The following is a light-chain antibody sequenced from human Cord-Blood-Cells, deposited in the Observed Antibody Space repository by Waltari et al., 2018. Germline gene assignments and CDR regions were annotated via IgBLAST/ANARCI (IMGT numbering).Light chain of an antibody. Sequence: QSALTQPASVSGSPGQSITLSCTGTRSDVGRYNLVSWYQQHPGKAPKLMIYEGSKRPSGVSNRFSGSKSGNTASLTISGLQAEDEADYYCCSYAGSSTYVFGTGTKVTVL. J-gene: IGLJ1*01. CDR1: RSDVGRYNL. CDR3: CSYAGSSTYV. CDR2: EGS. V-gene: IGLV2-23*01.